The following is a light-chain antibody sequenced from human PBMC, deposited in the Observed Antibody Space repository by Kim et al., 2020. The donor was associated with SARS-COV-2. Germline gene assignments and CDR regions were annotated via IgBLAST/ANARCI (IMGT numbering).Light chain of an antibody. CDR2: QDT. CDR3: QAWDSSTKGV. V-gene: IGLV3-1*01. Sequence: SPGQTASITCSGDKLGDKYVCWYEQKPGQSPVLFIYQDTKRPSGIPERFSGSDSGNTATLTISGTQAMDEADYYCQAWDSSTKGVFGGGTQLTVL. J-gene: IGLJ3*02. CDR1: KLGDKY.